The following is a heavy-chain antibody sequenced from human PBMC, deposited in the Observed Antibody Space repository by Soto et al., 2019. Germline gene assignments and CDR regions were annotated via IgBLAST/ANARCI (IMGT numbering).Heavy chain of an antibody. Sequence: GVSVKVSCKASVCTFSSYAISWVRQAPGQGLEWMGGIIPSFGTANYAQKFQGRVTITADKSTSTAYMELSRLRSEDTSVYYCARERPDYYDSSGPGSAFDSWGQGTMVTVSS. CDR2: IIPSFGTA. CDR3: ARERPDYYDSSGPGSAFDS. D-gene: IGHD3-22*01. CDR1: VCTFSSYA. V-gene: IGHV1-69*06. J-gene: IGHJ3*02.